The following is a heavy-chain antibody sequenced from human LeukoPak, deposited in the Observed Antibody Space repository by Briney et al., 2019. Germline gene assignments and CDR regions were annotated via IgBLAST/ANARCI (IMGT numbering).Heavy chain of an antibody. J-gene: IGHJ4*02. CDR3: ARGYSSADY. CDR1: GLNVSTNN. Sequence: GGSLRLSCAASGLNVSTNNMNWVRQAPGKGLEWVSVIYRGGSTLNANSVRGRFTISRDSSRNTLFLQMNSLRAEDTAVYYCARGYSSADYWGQGTLVTVSS. CDR2: IYRGGST. D-gene: IGHD5-18*01. V-gene: IGHV3-53*01.